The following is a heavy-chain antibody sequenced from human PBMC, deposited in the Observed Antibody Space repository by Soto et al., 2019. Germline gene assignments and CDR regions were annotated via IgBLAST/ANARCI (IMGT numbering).Heavy chain of an antibody. CDR1: GYTFTSYD. J-gene: IGHJ6*02. V-gene: IGHV1-8*01. Sequence: QVQLVQSGAEVKKPGASVKVSCKASGYTFTSYDINWVRQATGQGLEWMGWMNPNSGNTGYAQKFQGRVTMTRNTSISTAYMELSSLRSEDTAVYYCAKGGFGRTMVRVPTYGMDVWGQGTTVTVSS. CDR2: MNPNSGNT. D-gene: IGHD3-10*01. CDR3: AKGGFGRTMVRVPTYGMDV.